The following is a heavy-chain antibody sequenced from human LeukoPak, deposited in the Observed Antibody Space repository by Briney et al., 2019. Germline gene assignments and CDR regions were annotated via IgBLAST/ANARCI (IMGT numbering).Heavy chain of an antibody. CDR1: GGSISSYY. V-gene: IGHV4-4*09. D-gene: IGHD5-24*01. Sequence: SETLSLTCTVSGGSISSYYWSWIRQPPGKGLEWIGYIYTSGSTNYNPSLKSRVTISVDTSKNQFSLKLSSVTAADTAVYYCARGARLGGGYNYYFDYWGQGTLVTVSS. J-gene: IGHJ4*02. CDR3: ARGARLGGGYNYYFDY. CDR2: IYTSGST.